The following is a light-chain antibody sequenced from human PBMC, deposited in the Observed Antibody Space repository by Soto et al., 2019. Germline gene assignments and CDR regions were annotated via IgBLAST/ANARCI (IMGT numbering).Light chain of an antibody. CDR2: GAS. Sequence: EIVLTQSPGTLSLSPGERATLSCRASQSVSNNYLAWYQQKPGQSPSLLIYGASSRATGIPDRFSGSGSGTDFTLTINRLQPGDFAVYYCHQYDSSSYSFGQGTKLEIK. J-gene: IGKJ2*01. CDR1: QSVSNNY. CDR3: HQYDSSSYS. V-gene: IGKV3-20*01.